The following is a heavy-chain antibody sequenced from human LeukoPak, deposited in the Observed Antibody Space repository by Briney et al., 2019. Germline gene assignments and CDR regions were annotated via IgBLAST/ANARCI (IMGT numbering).Heavy chain of an antibody. V-gene: IGHV4-39*07. CDR1: GGSISSSSYY. CDR3: ASNYYYDDADAFDI. D-gene: IGHD3-22*01. CDR2: INHSGST. Sequence: PSETLSLTCTVSGGSISSSSYYWGWIRQPPGKGLEWIGEINHSGSTNYNPSLKSRVTISVDTSKNQFSLKLSSVTAADTAVYYCASNYYYDDADAFDIWGQGTMVTVSS. J-gene: IGHJ3*02.